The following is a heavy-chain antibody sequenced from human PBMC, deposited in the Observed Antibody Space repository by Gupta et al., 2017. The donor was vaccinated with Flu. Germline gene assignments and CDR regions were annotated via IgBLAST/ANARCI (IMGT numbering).Heavy chain of an antibody. CDR2: IKYDGSNK. CDR1: GFTFSSYG. CDR3: ARGLGNLIDGRFDY. J-gene: IGHJ4*02. V-gene: IGHV3-33*01. Sequence: QEQLVESGGGVVQPGRSLRLSCAASGFTFSSYGMHWVRQAPGKGLEWVTGIKYDGSNKFYADSVEGRFTISRDNSRMTLYVQMNNLKVEDTAVYFCARGLGNLIDGRFDYWGQGTLVTVSS. D-gene: IGHD3-16*02.